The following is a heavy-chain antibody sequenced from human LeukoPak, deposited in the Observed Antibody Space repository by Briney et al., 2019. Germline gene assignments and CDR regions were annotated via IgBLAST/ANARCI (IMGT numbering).Heavy chain of an antibody. D-gene: IGHD6-13*01. V-gene: IGHV3-30*03. Sequence: GGSLRLSCVASGFTFSSYGMHWVRQAPGKGLEWVAVISYDGSNKYYADSVKGRFTISRDNSKNTLYLQMNSLRAEDTAVYYCARDAAGEDYWGQGTLVTVSS. CDR1: GFTFSSYG. CDR2: ISYDGSNK. CDR3: ARDAAGEDY. J-gene: IGHJ4*02.